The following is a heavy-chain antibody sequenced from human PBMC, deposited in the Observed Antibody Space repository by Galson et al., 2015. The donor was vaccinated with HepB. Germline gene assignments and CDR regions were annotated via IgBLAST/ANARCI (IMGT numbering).Heavy chain of an antibody. V-gene: IGHV3-33*06. CDR1: GFNFRFYA. CDR3: AKDHNGEGWFDP. J-gene: IGHJ5*02. CDR2: IWYDGTNK. D-gene: IGHD2-8*01. Sequence: SLRLSCAASGFNFRFYAMHRVRQAPGKGLEWVAFIWYDGTNKFYADSVKGRFTISRDNSENQVYLQMNSLRAEDTAVYFCAKDHNGEGWFDPWGQGALVTVSS.